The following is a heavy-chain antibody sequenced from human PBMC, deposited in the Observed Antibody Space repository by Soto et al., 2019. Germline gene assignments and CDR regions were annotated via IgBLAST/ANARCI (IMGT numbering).Heavy chain of an antibody. CDR3: ARLGSSGWYQGSYFDY. CDR1: GGSITRNNHY. J-gene: IGHJ4*02. V-gene: IGHV4-39*01. D-gene: IGHD6-19*01. Sequence: QLQLQESGPGLVKPSETLSLTCIVSGGSITRNNHYWGWIRQSPGKGLEWIGSILYSGSTNYNPSLKSRVTLSVETSKNQFSLKXSSVTXXXXXXXXCARLGSSGWYQGSYFDYWGQGTLVTVSA. CDR2: ILYSGST.